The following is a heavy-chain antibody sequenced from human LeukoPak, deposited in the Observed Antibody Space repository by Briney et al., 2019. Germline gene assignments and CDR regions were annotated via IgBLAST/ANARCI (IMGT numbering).Heavy chain of an antibody. CDR3: AKEPRAYYDSSGYYDGLFDY. V-gene: IGHV3-43*01. J-gene: IGHJ4*02. CDR1: GFTFDDYT. D-gene: IGHD3-22*01. Sequence: PGGALRLSCAASGFTFDDYTMHWVRQAPGKGLEWVSLISWDGGSTYYADSVKGRFTISRDNSKNSLYLQMNSLRTEDTALYYCAKEPRAYYDSSGYYDGLFDYWGQGTLVTVSS. CDR2: ISWDGGST.